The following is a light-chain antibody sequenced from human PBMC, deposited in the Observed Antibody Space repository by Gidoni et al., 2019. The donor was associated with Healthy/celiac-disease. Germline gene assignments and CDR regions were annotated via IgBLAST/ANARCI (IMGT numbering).Light chain of an antibody. J-gene: IGKJ1*01. CDR2: GAA. CDR1: QSVSSN. V-gene: IGKV3-15*01. CDR3: QQYNNWPPWT. Sequence: EIVMTPSPATLSVSPGERAPLSCRASQSVSSNLAWYQQKPGQAPRLLIYGAATRATGIPARCSGSGSGTEFTLTISSMQSEDFAVYYCQQYNNWPPWTFGQGTKVEIK.